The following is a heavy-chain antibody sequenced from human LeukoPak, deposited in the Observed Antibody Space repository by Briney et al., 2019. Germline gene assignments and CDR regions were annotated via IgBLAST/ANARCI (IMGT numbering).Heavy chain of an antibody. D-gene: IGHD3-10*01. CDR3: ARDRSYYNSGSYGGVFDY. J-gene: IGHJ4*02. CDR2: IYYSGST. V-gene: IGHV4-59*12. CDR1: GGSISSYY. Sequence: PSETLSLTCTVSGGSISSYYWSWIRQPPGKGLEWIGYIYYSGSTNYNPSLKSRVTISVDTSKNQFSLKLSSVIAADTAVYYCARDRSYYNSGSYGGVFDYWGQGALVTVFS.